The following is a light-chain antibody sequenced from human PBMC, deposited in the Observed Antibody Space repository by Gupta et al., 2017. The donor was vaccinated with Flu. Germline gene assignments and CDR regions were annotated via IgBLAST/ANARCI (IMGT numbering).Light chain of an antibody. J-gene: IGLJ1*01. Sequence: QSALTQPRSVSGSPGQSVTISCIGTSSDVGDYNSVSWYQQHPGKAPKRMIYNVRKRPSGVPDRFSGSKSGNTASLTISGLQAEDEADYSCCSYAGSYTYVFGTGTKVTVL. CDR2: NVR. CDR3: CSYAGSYTYV. V-gene: IGLV2-11*01. CDR1: SSDVGDYNS.